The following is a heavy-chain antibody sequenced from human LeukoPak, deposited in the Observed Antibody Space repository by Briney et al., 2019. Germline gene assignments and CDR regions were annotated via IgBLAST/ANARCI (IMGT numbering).Heavy chain of an antibody. Sequence: GGSLRLSCAASGFTYSNYSMNCVRQAPGKGLEWVSSISSSGTYVYYADSVKGRFTISRDNAKNSLSLQMNSLRADDAAVYYCARASSKQLAGYLPDGFDIWGQGTMVTVSS. V-gene: IGHV3-21*01. CDR2: ISSSGTYV. J-gene: IGHJ3*02. CDR1: GFTYSNYS. CDR3: ARASSKQLAGYLPDGFDI. D-gene: IGHD3-9*01.